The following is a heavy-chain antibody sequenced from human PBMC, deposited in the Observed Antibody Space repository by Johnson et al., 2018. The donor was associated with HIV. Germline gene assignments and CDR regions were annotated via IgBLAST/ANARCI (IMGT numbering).Heavy chain of an antibody. CDR2: INWNGRST. CDR1: GFTFDDDG. Sequence: VQLVESGGGVVRPGGSLRLSCAASGFTFDDDGMSWVRQVPGKGLEWVSGINWNGRSTGYADSVKGRFTISRDNAKSSLYLQLNSLRAEDTALYYCARVGRVSCYARTRLCALDIWGQGTVVTVSS. D-gene: IGHD2-2*01. J-gene: IGHJ3*02. CDR3: ARVGRVSCYARTRLCALDI. V-gene: IGHV3-20*04.